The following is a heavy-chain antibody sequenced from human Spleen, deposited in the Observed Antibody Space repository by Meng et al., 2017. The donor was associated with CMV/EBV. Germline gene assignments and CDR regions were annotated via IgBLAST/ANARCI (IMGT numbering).Heavy chain of an antibody. CDR2: LKVNSGGT. J-gene: IGHJ5*02. CDR3: ARDPGCDDPTCYGIGWDL. D-gene: IGHD2-2*01. V-gene: IGHV1-2*02. Sequence: FTDYYIHWVRQAPGQGLEWMGWLKVNSGGTRYAPKFQGRVTMTRDTSIDTAYMELTSLKSDDTAVYYCARDPGCDDPTCYGIGWDLWGQGTLVTVSS. CDR1: FTDYY.